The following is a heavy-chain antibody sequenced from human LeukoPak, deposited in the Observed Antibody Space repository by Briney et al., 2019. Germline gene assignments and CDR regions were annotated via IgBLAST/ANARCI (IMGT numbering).Heavy chain of an antibody. D-gene: IGHD3-10*01. Sequence: SETLSLTCTVSGASFSSDTDYWGWIRQPPGKALEWIASIYPSGDTYYNPSLKSRVTISIDTSKNQFSLKLRSVTAADTAVYYCARHEDYYGSGRHFDYWGQGTLVTVSS. CDR2: IYPSGDT. CDR3: ARHEDYYGSGRHFDY. V-gene: IGHV4-39*01. J-gene: IGHJ4*02. CDR1: GASFSSDTDY.